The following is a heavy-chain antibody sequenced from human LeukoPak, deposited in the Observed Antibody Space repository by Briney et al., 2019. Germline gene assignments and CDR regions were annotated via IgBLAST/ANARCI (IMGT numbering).Heavy chain of an antibody. Sequence: SETLSLTCAVSGGSISSSNWWSWVRQPPGKGLEWIGEIYHSGSTNYNPSLKSRVTISVDTSKNQFSLKLSSVTAADTAVYYCARFFSGTETFDIWGQGTMVIVSS. D-gene: IGHD1-14*01. J-gene: IGHJ3*02. V-gene: IGHV4-4*02. CDR2: IYHSGST. CDR3: ARFFSGTETFDI. CDR1: GGSISSSNW.